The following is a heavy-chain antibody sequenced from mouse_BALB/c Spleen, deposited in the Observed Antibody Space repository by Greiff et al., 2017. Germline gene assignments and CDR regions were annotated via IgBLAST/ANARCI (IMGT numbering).Heavy chain of an antibody. D-gene: IGHD2-14*01. CDR3: ARDLAYYRYDGSMDY. Sequence: VKLQESGPGLVAPSQSLSITCTVSGFSLTSYGVHWVRQPPGKGLEWLGVIWAGGSTNYNSALMSRLSISKDNSKSQVFLKMNSLQTDDTAMYYCARDLAYYRYDGSMDYWGQGTSVTVSS. CDR1: GFSLTSYG. CDR2: IWAGGST. J-gene: IGHJ4*01. V-gene: IGHV2-9*02.